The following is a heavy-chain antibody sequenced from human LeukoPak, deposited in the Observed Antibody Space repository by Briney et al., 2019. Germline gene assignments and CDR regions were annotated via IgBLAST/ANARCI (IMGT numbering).Heavy chain of an antibody. D-gene: IGHD6-13*01. J-gene: IGHJ3*02. CDR3: ARASVGYSSSWDDAFDI. Sequence: SETLSLTCTVSGGSISSGDYYWSWIRPPPGKGLEWIGPIHYSGSPYFNPSLKSRVTISVDTSKNQFSLKLSSVTGADTAVYYCARASVGYSSSWDDAFDIWGQGTMVTVSS. V-gene: IGHV4-30-4*01. CDR2: IHYSGSP. CDR1: GGSISSGDYY.